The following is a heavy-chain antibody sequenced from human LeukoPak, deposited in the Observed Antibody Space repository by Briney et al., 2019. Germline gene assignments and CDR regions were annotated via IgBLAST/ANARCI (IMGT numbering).Heavy chain of an antibody. D-gene: IGHD2-2*01. CDR1: GFTFSSYA. CDR3: ALPVDCSSTSCLTDAFDI. V-gene: IGHV3-23*01. CDR2: ISGSGGST. J-gene: IGHJ3*02. Sequence: GGSLRLSCAASGFTFSSYAMSWVRQAPGQGLEWVSAISGSGGSTYYADSVKGRFTISRDNSKNTLCLQMNSLRAEGTAVYYCALPVDCSSTSCLTDAFDIWGQGTMVTVSS.